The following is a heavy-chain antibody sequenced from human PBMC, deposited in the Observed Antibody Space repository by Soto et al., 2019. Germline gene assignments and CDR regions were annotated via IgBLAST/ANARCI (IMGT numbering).Heavy chain of an antibody. J-gene: IGHJ5*02. Sequence: SETLSLTCTFSVASISGFYWSCIRNSAGKGLEWIGRIYATGTTDYNPSLKSRVVMSVDTSKKQFSLKLRSVTAADTAVYYCVRDGTKTLRDWFEPWGQGISVTVS. CDR2: IYATGTT. D-gene: IGHD1-1*01. CDR3: VRDGTKTLRDWFEP. V-gene: IGHV4-4*07. CDR1: VASISGFY.